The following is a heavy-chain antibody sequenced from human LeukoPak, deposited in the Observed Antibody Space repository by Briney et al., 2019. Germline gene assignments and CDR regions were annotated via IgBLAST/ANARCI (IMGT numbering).Heavy chain of an antibody. D-gene: IGHD2-15*01. J-gene: IGHJ4*02. CDR3: ALTRYCNGRTCQPPW. Sequence: GGSLRLSCAASGFTFSSYALSWVRQAPGKGLDWGSTINNNGAGTYYADSVKGRFTISRDNSKNALYLQMNSLRAEDTAVYYCALTRYCNGRTCQPPWWGQGTLLTVSS. CDR1: GFTFSSYA. V-gene: IGHV3-23*01. CDR2: INNNGAGT.